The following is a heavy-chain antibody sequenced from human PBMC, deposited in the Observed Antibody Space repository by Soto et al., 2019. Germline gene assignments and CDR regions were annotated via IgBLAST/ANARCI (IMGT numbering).Heavy chain of an antibody. CDR3: ARDLCRGDLWLLKLTFDS. J-gene: IGHJ4*02. Sequence: EVQLVESGGGLVQPGGSLRLSCAASGFTFSSYSMNWVRQAPGKGLEWVSYISSSSSTTYYADSVKGRFTISRDNAKNSLYLQMNSLRDEHTAVYYCARDLCRGDLWLLKLTFDSWGQGTLVTVSS. V-gene: IGHV3-48*02. CDR2: ISSSSSTT. D-gene: IGHD5-18*01. CDR1: GFTFSSYS.